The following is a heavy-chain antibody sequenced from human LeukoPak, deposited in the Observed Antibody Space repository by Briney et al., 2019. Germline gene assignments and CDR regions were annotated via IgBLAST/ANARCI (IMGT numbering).Heavy chain of an antibody. CDR3: ARDIWDTAMVTSDY. CDR2: FDPEDGET. J-gene: IGHJ4*02. Sequence: ASVKVSCKVSGYTLTELSMHWVRQAPGKGLEWMGGFDPEDGETIYAQKFQGRVTMTEDTSTDTAYMELSSLRSDDTAVYYCARDIWDTAMVTSDYWGQGTLVTVSS. CDR1: GYTLTELS. D-gene: IGHD5-18*01. V-gene: IGHV1-24*01.